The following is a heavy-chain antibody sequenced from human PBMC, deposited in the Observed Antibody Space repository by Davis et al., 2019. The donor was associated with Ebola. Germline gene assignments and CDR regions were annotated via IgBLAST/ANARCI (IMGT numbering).Heavy chain of an antibody. CDR3: ARDRGGSGALNWGSVWYFDL. CDR1: GFTFSSYW. Sequence: GESLKISCAASGFTFSSYWMSWVRQAPGKGLEWVSSISSSSSYIYYADSVKGRFTISRDNAKNSLYLQMNSLRAEDTAVYYCARDRGGSGALNWGSVWYFDLWGRGTLVTVSS. J-gene: IGHJ2*01. D-gene: IGHD7-27*01. V-gene: IGHV3-21*01. CDR2: ISSSSSYI.